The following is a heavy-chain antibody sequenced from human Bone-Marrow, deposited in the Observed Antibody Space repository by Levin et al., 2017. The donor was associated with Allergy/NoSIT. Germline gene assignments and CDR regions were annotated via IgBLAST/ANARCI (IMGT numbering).Heavy chain of an antibody. Sequence: ASVKVSCKASGYTFTSYDINWVRQATGQGLEWMGWMNPNSGNTGYAQKFQGRVTMTRNTSISTAYMELSSLRSEDTAVYYCARSLSFSDLNYYGMDVWGQGTTVTVSS. V-gene: IGHV1-8*01. D-gene: IGHD3-10*01. J-gene: IGHJ6*02. CDR3: ARSLSFSDLNYYGMDV. CDR1: GYTFTSYD. CDR2: MNPNSGNT.